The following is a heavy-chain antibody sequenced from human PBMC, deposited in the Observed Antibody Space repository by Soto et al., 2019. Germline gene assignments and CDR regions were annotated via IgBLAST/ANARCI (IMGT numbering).Heavy chain of an antibody. V-gene: IGHV4-34*01. Sequence: PSETLSLTCAVYGGSFSGYYWSWIRQPPGKGLEWIGEINHSGGTNYNPSLKSRVTISVDTSKNQFSLKLSSVTAADTAVYYCAGSRDYYDSSGYYGYWGQGTLVTVSS. CDR3: AGSRDYYDSSGYYGY. J-gene: IGHJ4*02. CDR1: GGSFSGYY. CDR2: INHSGGT. D-gene: IGHD3-22*01.